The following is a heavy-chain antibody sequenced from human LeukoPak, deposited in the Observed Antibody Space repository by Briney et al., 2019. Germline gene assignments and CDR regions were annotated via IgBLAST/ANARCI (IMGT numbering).Heavy chain of an antibody. Sequence: SQTLSLTCDISGDSVSSDNVAWNWLRQSQSRGLEWLGRTYYRSQWLQQYGVSVKGRVTINPDTSKNQLSLQLNSVTPDDTAIYYCARWIHVPGGLDYWGQGTLVTVSS. CDR3: ARWIHVPGGLDY. CDR2: TYYRSQWLQ. V-gene: IGHV6-1*01. J-gene: IGHJ4*02. CDR1: GDSVSSDNVA. D-gene: IGHD3-16*01.